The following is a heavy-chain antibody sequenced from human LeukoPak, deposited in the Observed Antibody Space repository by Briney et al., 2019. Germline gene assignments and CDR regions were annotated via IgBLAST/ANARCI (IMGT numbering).Heavy chain of an antibody. Sequence: QPGRSLRLSCAASGFTFSSYAMRWVRQAPGKGLEWVAVISYDGSNKYYADSVKGRFTISRDNSKNTLYLQMNSLRAEDTAVYYCAQNIEWGQGTLVTVSS. V-gene: IGHV3-30-3*01. CDR2: ISYDGSNK. J-gene: IGHJ4*02. D-gene: IGHD1/OR15-1a*01. CDR1: GFTFSSYA. CDR3: AQNIE.